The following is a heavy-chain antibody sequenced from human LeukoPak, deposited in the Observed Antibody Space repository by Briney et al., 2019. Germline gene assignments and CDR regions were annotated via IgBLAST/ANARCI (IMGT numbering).Heavy chain of an antibody. CDR3: ATDGARGWIF. Sequence: PGGSLRLSCAASGLTFSSYWMTWIRQAPGKGLEWVANIKDDGRQKYYLESVKGRLTISRDNAKNSVFLQMSSLRPEDTAVYYCATDGARGWIFWGQGTLVTVSS. V-gene: IGHV3-7*01. D-gene: IGHD3-3*01. J-gene: IGHJ4*02. CDR1: GLTFSSYW. CDR2: IKDDGRQK.